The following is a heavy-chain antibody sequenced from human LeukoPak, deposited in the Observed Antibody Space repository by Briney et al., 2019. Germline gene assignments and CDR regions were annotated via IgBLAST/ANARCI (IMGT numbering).Heavy chain of an antibody. CDR1: GYSISSGYY. CDR2: IYHSGST. Sequence: SETLSLTCAVSGYSISSGYYWGWIRQPPGEGLEWIGSIYHSGSTYYNPSLKSRVTISVDTSKNQFSLKLSSVTAADTAVYYCARDVSSSSWTVDYWGQGTLVTVSS. CDR3: ARDVSSSSWTVDY. J-gene: IGHJ4*02. D-gene: IGHD6-13*01. V-gene: IGHV4-38-2*02.